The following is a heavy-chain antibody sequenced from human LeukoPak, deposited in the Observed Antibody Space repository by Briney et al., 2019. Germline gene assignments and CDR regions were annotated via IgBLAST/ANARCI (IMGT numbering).Heavy chain of an antibody. D-gene: IGHD5-18*01. CDR3: AKGIQLWLPGFDY. Sequence: GGSLRLSCAASGFTFSSYSMNWVRQAPGKGLEWVSAISGSGGSTYYADSVKGRFTISRDNSKNTLYLQMNSLRAEDTAVYYCAKGIQLWLPGFDYWGQGTLVTVSS. CDR1: GFTFSSYS. J-gene: IGHJ4*02. V-gene: IGHV3-23*01. CDR2: ISGSGGST.